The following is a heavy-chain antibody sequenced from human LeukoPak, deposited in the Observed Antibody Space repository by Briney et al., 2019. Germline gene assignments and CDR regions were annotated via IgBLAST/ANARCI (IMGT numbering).Heavy chain of an antibody. D-gene: IGHD6-19*01. V-gene: IGHV3-30-3*01. CDR2: ISYDGSNK. CDR3: ARDSSGWYLGWFDP. CDR1: GFTFSSYA. Sequence: GGSLRLYCAASGFTFSSYAMHWVRQAPGKGLEWVAVISYDGSNKYYADSVKGRFTISRDNSKNTLYLQMNSLRAEDTAVYYCARDSSGWYLGWFDPWGQGTLVTVSS. J-gene: IGHJ5*02.